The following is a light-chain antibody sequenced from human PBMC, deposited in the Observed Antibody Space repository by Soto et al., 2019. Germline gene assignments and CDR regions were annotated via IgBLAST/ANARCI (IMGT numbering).Light chain of an antibody. V-gene: IGKV1-5*03. CDR3: QQYIGYEGPT. Sequence: DIQMTQSPSTLSASVGDRVTITCRASQSVGSWLAWYQQKAGKAPKLLIYKASSLESGVPSRFSGSGSGTEFTLTISCLQPDDFATYYCQQYIGYEGPTFGGGTKVEIK. CDR1: QSVGSW. CDR2: KAS. J-gene: IGKJ4*01.